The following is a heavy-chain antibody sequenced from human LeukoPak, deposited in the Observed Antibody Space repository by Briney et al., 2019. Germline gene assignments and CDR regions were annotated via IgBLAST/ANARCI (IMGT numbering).Heavy chain of an antibody. J-gene: IGHJ4*02. Sequence: ASVKLSCTASGYTFTSYGISWVRQAPGQGLEWMGWISAYNGNTNYAQKLQGRVTMTTDTSTSTAYMELRSLRSDDTAVYYCARDQGYSGYEAEVDYWGQGTLVTVSS. CDR2: ISAYNGNT. CDR3: ARDQGYSGYEAEVDY. V-gene: IGHV1-18*04. CDR1: GYTFTSYG. D-gene: IGHD5-12*01.